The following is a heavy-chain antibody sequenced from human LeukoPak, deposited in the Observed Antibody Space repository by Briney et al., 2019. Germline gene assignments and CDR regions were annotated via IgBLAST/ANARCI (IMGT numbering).Heavy chain of an antibody. D-gene: IGHD6-13*01. CDR1: GFTFSASA. Sequence: TGGSLRLSCAASGFTFSASALHWVRQASGKGLEWVGRIRSKANNYATAYVASVKGRFTISRDDSKNTTYLQMNSLKSEDTAVYFCTRQSGNTSWYNDWFDPWGQGTLVTVSS. V-gene: IGHV3-73*01. CDR3: TRQSGNTSWYNDWFDP. CDR2: IRSKANNYAT. J-gene: IGHJ5*02.